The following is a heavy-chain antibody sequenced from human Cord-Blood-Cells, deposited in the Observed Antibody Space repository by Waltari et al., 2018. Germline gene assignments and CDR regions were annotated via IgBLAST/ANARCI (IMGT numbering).Heavy chain of an antibody. CDR1: GGSISSSSYY. V-gene: IGHV4-39*01. J-gene: IGHJ4*02. CDR3: ARRSIAAAGTDY. CDR2: IYYSGST. Sequence: QLQLQESGPGLVKPSETLSLTCTVSGGSISSSSYYWGWIRQPPGKGLEWIGSIYYSGSTYYNPSLKSRVTISVDTSKNQFSLKLSSVTAADTAVYYCARRSIAAAGTDYWGQGTLVTVSS. D-gene: IGHD6-13*01.